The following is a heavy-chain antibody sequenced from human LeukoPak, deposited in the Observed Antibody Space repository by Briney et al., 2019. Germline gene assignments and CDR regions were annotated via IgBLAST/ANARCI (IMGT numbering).Heavy chain of an antibody. CDR3: ARQVGSIWYGYNWFDP. CDR2: IYYSGST. D-gene: IGHD6-13*01. V-gene: IGHV4-39*01. CDR1: GGSISSSSYY. J-gene: IGHJ5*02. Sequence: PSETLSLTCTVSGGSISSSSYYWGWIRQPPGKGLEWIASIYYSGSTYYNPSLKSRVTISVDTSKNQFSLKLSSVTAADTAVYYRARQVGSIWYGYNWFDPWGQGTLVTVSS.